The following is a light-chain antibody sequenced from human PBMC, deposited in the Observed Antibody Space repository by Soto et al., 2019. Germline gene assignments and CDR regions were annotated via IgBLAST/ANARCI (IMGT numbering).Light chain of an antibody. Sequence: QSALTQPPSASGSPGQSVTISCTGTSSDVGGYNYVSWYQQYPGKAPKLMIYEVNKRPSGVPDRFSGSKSGNTASLTVSGLQAEDEADYYCSSYAGSNNVKFGGGTKVTVL. CDR2: EVN. CDR1: SSDVGGYNY. J-gene: IGLJ3*02. CDR3: SSYAGSNNVK. V-gene: IGLV2-8*01.